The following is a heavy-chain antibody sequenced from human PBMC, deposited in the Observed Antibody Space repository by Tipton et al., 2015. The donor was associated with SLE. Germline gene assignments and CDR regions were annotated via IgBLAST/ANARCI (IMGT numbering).Heavy chain of an antibody. J-gene: IGHJ3*02. D-gene: IGHD3-22*01. CDR1: GYTFTSYG. CDR2: INTYNGDT. CDR3: AKNLLYYYDSSGQDDAFDI. Sequence: QLVQSGAEVKKPGASVKVSCKASGYTFTSYGISWMRQAPGQGLEWMGWINTYNGDTNYAQKFQGRVTVTTDTSTSTAYMELGSLRSDDTAVYYCAKNLLYYYDSSGQDDAFDIWGQGTMVTVSS. V-gene: IGHV1-18*01.